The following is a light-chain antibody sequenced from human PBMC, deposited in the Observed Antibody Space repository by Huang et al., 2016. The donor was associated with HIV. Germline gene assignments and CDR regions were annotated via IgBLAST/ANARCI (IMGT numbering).Light chain of an antibody. CDR1: QSVLDNSNNKNC. Sequence: DIVMTQSPDSLAVSLGERDTINCKSIQSVLDNSNNKNCLAWFQQKLGQPPKLLIYWASSRESGVPDRFSGSGSGTDFTLTISSLQAEDVAVYYCHQYYNTPYTFGQGTKLEIK. CDR2: WAS. J-gene: IGKJ2*01. V-gene: IGKV4-1*01. CDR3: HQYYNTPYT.